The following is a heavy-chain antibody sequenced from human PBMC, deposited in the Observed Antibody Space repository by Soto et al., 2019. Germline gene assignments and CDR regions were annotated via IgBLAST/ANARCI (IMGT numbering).Heavy chain of an antibody. CDR3: ARRSDSSDYYLFFDY. V-gene: IGHV5-51*01. J-gene: IGHJ4*02. D-gene: IGHD3-22*01. CDR1: GYSFSSYW. CDR2: IFPGDSET. Sequence: PGESLKISCRGSGYSFSSYWIGWVRQMPGKGLEWMAMIFPGDSETRYSPSFQGQVTISVDRSIRTAYLQWSSLRASDSGMYFCARRSDSSDYYLFFDYWGQGTLVTVSS.